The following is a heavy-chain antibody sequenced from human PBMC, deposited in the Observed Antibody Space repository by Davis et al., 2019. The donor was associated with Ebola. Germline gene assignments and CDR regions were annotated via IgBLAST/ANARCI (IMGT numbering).Heavy chain of an antibody. Sequence: PGGSLRLSCAASGFVFSNYVMSWVRRAPGEGLEWVSTLGLSADTYYADSVKGRFIISRDNSKNTLHLQMNSLRVEDTAIYYCAKDTSSIWFDVWGQGTMVTVSS. J-gene: IGHJ3*01. V-gene: IGHV3-23*01. CDR1: GFVFSNYV. CDR2: LGLSADT. D-gene: IGHD6-13*01. CDR3: AKDTSSIWFDV.